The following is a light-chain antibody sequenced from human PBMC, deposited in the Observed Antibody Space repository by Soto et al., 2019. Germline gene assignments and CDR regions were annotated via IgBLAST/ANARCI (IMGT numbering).Light chain of an antibody. V-gene: IGLV1-51*01. CDR1: ISNIGGNS. Sequence: QAVMTQPPSVSSAPGQKVTISCSGSISNIGGNSVSWYQQLPGTAPKLLIYDDNKRTSGIPDRFSGSKSGTSATLGITGFQTGDEADYYCGSWDSSLSAYVFGTGTKVTVL. CDR3: GSWDSSLSAYV. CDR2: DDN. J-gene: IGLJ1*01.